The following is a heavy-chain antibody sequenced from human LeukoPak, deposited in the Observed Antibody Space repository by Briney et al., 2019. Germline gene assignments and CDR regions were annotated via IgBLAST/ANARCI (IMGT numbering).Heavy chain of an antibody. CDR3: ASFKAEGFDY. V-gene: IGHV4-34*01. CDR2: INHSGST. Sequence: PSETLSLTCAVYGGSFRGYYWSWIRQPPGKGLEWMGEINHSGSTNYNPSLKSRVTISVDTSKNQSSLKLSSVTAADTAVYYCASFKAEGFDYWGQGTLVAVSS. CDR1: GGSFRGYY. J-gene: IGHJ4*02. D-gene: IGHD6-19*01.